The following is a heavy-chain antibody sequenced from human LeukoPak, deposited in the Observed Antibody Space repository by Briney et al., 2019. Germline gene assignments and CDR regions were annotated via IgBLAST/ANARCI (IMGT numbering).Heavy chain of an antibody. CDR3: AKQTYFDFWSDFNARIANYHHYNYMDV. CDR1: GFTFSSYA. J-gene: IGHJ6*03. D-gene: IGHD3-3*01. Sequence: TGGSLRLSCAASGFTFSSYALSWVRQAPGKGLEWVSGISGSGGTTYHADSVKGRFTISRDNSKNTLYLQMNSLRAEDTAVYYCAKQTYFDFWSDFNARIANYHHYNYMDVWGKGTMVTVSS. V-gene: IGHV3-23*01. CDR2: ISGSGGTT.